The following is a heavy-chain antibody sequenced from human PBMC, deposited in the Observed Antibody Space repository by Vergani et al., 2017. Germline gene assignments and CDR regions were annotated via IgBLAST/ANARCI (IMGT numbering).Heavy chain of an antibody. CDR2: LYWNDED. CDR3: VHSVSWPGAWFGP. CDR1: GFPLDTPGVG. D-gene: IGHD2/OR15-2a*01. J-gene: IGHJ5*02. V-gene: IGHV2-5*04. Sequence: QITLKESGPSLVKPTETLTLTCTLSGFPLDTPGVGVGWIRQPPGKALEWLGLLYWNDEDYYSQSLKSRITITKDVAKNQEVLIMTNMNPAETGTYYCVHSVSWPGAWFGPWGQGTLVTVSS.